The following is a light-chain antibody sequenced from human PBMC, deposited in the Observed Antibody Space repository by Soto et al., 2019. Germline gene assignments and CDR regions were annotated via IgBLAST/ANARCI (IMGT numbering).Light chain of an antibody. J-gene: IGKJ1*01. CDR2: AAS. CDR3: QQTYSTSWT. Sequence: DIQITQSPSSLSASVGDRVTITCRASQSISSYLNWYQQKPGKAPKLLIYAASSLQSGVPSRFSGSGSGTDFTLTISSLQPQDSATYYCQQTYSTSWTFGQGTKV. CDR1: QSISSY. V-gene: IGKV1-39*01.